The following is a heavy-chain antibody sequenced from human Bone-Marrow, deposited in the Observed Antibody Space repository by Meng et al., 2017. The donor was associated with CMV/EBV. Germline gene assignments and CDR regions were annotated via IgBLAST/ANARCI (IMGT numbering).Heavy chain of an antibody. CDR1: GFTFDDYT. D-gene: IGHD3-3*01. CDR2: ISWDGGST. J-gene: IGHJ6*02. CDR3: AKDITRAGWIFGMNGMDV. Sequence: GGSLRLSCAASGFTFDDYTMHWVRQAPGKGLEWVSLISWDGGSTYYADSVKGRFTISRDNSKNSLYLQMNSLRTEDTALYYCAKDITRAGWIFGMNGMDVWGQGTTVTVSS. V-gene: IGHV3-43*01.